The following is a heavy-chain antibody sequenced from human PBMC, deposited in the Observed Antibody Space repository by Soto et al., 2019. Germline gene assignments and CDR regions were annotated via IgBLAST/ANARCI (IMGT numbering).Heavy chain of an antibody. V-gene: IGHV3-30*18. CDR3: AKSGYSYYFLDA. D-gene: IGHD3-22*01. J-gene: IGHJ5*02. Sequence: GGSLRLSCAASGFTFSSYGIHWVRQAPGKGLEWVAVISYDGSNTGYTDSVKGRFTISRDNSRNTVYLQMNGLRTDDTALYYCAKSGYSYYFLDAWGQGTLVTVSS. CDR1: GFTFSSYG. CDR2: ISYDGSNT.